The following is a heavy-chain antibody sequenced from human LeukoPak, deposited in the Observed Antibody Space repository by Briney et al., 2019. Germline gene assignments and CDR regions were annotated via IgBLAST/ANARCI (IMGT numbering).Heavy chain of an antibody. Sequence: SQTLSLTCTVSGGSISSGDYYWSWIRQPPGKGLEWIGYIYYSGSTYYNPSLKSRVTISVDTSKNQFSLKLSSVTAADTAVYYCARGVWFGDLTPESWGQGTLVTVSS. CDR2: IYYSGST. J-gene: IGHJ4*02. CDR3: ARGVWFGDLTPES. D-gene: IGHD3-10*01. V-gene: IGHV4-30-4*01. CDR1: GGSISSGDYY.